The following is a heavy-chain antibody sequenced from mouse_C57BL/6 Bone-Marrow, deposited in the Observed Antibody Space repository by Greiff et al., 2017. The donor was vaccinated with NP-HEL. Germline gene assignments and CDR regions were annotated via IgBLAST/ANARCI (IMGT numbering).Heavy chain of an antibody. V-gene: IGHV14-2*01. D-gene: IGHD2-2*01. J-gene: IGHJ4*01. CDR2: IDPEDGET. CDR3: ARSTMVTTYYAMDY. Sequence: EVKLMESGAELVKPGASVKLSCTASGFNIKDYYMHWVKQRTEQGLEWIGRIDPEDGETKYAPKFQGKATITADTSSNTAYLQLSSLTSEDTAVYYCARSTMVTTYYAMDYWGQGTSVTVSS. CDR1: GFNIKDYY.